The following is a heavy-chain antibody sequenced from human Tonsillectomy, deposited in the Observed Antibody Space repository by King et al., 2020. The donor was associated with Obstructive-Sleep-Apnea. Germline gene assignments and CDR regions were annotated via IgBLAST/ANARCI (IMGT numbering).Heavy chain of an antibody. V-gene: IGHV4-34*01. D-gene: IGHD6-13*01. CDR2: INHSGST. CDR3: ARGSGAAAVNWFDP. Sequence: VQLQQWGAGLLKPSETLSLTCAVFGGSFSDYYWSWIRQPPGKGLEWIGEINHSGSTNYNPSLKSRVTISVDTSKNQFSLKLNFVPAADTAVYYCARGSGAAAVNWFDPWGQGTLVTVSS. CDR1: GGSFSDYY. J-gene: IGHJ5*02.